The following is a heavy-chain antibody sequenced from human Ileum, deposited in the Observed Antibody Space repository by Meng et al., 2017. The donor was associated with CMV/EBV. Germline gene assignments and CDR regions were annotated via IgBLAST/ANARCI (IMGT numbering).Heavy chain of an antibody. D-gene: IGHD3-9*01. J-gene: IGHJ4*02. CDR2: TFYKSTYYN. V-gene: IGHV6-1*01. CDR1: GDHVSHNSFV. Sequence: SGPGMLRTSQALLLTWSVSGDHVSHNSFVCHCIRRSPSRGLEWLGRTFYKSTYYNVYAVSVKSRIIINADTSNNQLSLQLNSVTPDDTAVYYCATDWDLNYWGQGILVTVSS. CDR3: ATDWDLNY.